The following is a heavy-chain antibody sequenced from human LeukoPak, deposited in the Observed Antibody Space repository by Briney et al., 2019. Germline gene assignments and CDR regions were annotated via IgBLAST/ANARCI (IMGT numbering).Heavy chain of an antibody. V-gene: IGHV3-30-3*01. CDR1: GFTFSSYA. Sequence: PGGSLRLSCAASGFTFSSYAMHWVRQAPGKGLEWVAVISYDGSNEYYADSVKGRFTISRDNSKNTLYLQMNSLRAEDTAVYYCARDWADIVVVPAAPKYYYYYMDVWGKGTTVTVSS. CDR3: ARDWADIVVVPAAPKYYYYYMDV. J-gene: IGHJ6*03. D-gene: IGHD2-2*01. CDR2: ISYDGSNE.